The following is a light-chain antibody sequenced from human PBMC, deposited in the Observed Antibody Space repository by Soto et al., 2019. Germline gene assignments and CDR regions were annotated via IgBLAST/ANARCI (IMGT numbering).Light chain of an antibody. CDR1: SRDVGSYNL. CDR2: EVS. J-gene: IGLJ3*02. Sequence: QSALTQPASVSGSPGQSITISCTGTSRDVGSYNLVSWYQQHPGKAPKLMIYEVSKRPSEVSNRFSGSKSGNTASLTISGLQAEDEADYYCCSYAGSSPWVFGGGTKLTVL. CDR3: CSYAGSSPWV. V-gene: IGLV2-23*02.